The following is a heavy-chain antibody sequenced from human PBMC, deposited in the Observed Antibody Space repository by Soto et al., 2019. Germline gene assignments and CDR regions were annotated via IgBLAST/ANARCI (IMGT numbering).Heavy chain of an antibody. CDR3: ALHYGSGSNYYSYGMDV. J-gene: IGHJ6*02. CDR2: IIPIFGTA. Sequence: QVQLVQSGAEVKKPGSSVKVSCKASGGTFSSYAISWVRQAPGQGLEWMGGIIPIFGTADYAQKFQGRVTNTADKSTRTAYMGLSSLRSEDTAVYYCALHYGSGSNYYSYGMDVWAQGTTVTVSS. CDR1: GGTFSSYA. V-gene: IGHV1-69*14. D-gene: IGHD3-10*01.